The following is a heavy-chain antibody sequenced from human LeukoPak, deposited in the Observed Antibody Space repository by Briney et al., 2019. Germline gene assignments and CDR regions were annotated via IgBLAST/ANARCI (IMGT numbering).Heavy chain of an antibody. D-gene: IGHD3-9*01. CDR3: ARDRGSHYDILTGDAFDI. J-gene: IGHJ3*02. V-gene: IGHV4-39*07. Sequence: PSETLSLTCTVSGGSISSSSYYWGWIRQPPGKGLEWIGSIYYSGSTYYNPSLKSRVTISVDTSKNQFSLKLSSVIAADTAVYYCARDRGSHYDILTGDAFDIWGQGTMVTVSS. CDR2: IYYSGST. CDR1: GGSISSSSYY.